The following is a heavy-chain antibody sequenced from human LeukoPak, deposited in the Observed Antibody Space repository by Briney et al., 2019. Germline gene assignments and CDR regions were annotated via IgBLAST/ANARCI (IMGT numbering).Heavy chain of an antibody. Sequence: PGGSLRLSCAASGFTFSSYAMSWVRQAPGKGLEWVANIKQDGSEKYYVDSVKGRFTISRDNAKNSLYLQMNSLRAEDTAVYYCARVRFLEWLLYPDAFDIWGQGTMVTVSS. V-gene: IGHV3-7*01. CDR1: GFTFSSYA. D-gene: IGHD3-3*01. CDR3: ARVRFLEWLLYPDAFDI. J-gene: IGHJ3*02. CDR2: IKQDGSEK.